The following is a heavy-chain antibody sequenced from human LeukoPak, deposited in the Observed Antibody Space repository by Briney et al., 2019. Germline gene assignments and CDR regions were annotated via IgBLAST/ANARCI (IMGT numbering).Heavy chain of an antibody. Sequence: PGGSLRLSCAASGFTFSSYDMHWVRQATGKGLEWVSAIGTAGGTYYPGSVKGRFTISRENAKNSLYLQMNSLRAGDTAVYYCARSVGATAYFDYWGQGTLVTVSS. V-gene: IGHV3-13*01. J-gene: IGHJ4*02. D-gene: IGHD1-26*01. CDR3: ARSVGATAYFDY. CDR2: IGTAGGT. CDR1: GFTFSSYD.